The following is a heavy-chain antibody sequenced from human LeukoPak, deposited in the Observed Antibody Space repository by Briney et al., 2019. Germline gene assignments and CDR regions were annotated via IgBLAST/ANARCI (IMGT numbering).Heavy chain of an antibody. Sequence: GGSLRLSCAASGFTFSSYGTHWVRQAPGKGLEWVAVIWYDGSNKYYADSVKGRFTISRDNSKNTLYLQMNSLRAEDTAVYYCARDMSYYYDSSGSDYWGQGTLVTVSS. V-gene: IGHV3-33*01. J-gene: IGHJ4*02. CDR2: IWYDGSNK. D-gene: IGHD3-22*01. CDR3: ARDMSYYYDSSGSDY. CDR1: GFTFSSYG.